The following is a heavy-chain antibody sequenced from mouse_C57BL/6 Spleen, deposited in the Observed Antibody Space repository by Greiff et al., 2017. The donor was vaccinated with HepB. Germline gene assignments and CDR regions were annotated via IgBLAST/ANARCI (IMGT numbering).Heavy chain of an antibody. V-gene: IGHV3-6*01. J-gene: IGHJ2*01. Sequence: ESGPGLVKPSQSLSLTCSVTGYSITSGYYWNWIRQFPGNKLEWMGYISYDGSNNYNPSLKNRISITRDTSKNQFFLKLNSVTTEDTATYYCASEYGYYVGDFDYWGQGTTLTVSS. CDR3: ASEYGYYVGDFDY. CDR2: ISYDGSN. CDR1: GYSITSGYY. D-gene: IGHD2-3*01.